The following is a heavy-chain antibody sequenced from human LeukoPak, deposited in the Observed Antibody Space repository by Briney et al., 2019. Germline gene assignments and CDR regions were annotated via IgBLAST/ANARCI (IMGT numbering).Heavy chain of an antibody. Sequence: GGSLRLSCAASGFTFSRYWMHWVRQAPGKGLVWVSRIGDDGSTTAYADSVKGRFTISRDNAKNTLYLQMNSLRAEDTAVYYCARASQGNWFDRWGHGILVSVSS. CDR2: IGDDGSTT. J-gene: IGHJ5*02. V-gene: IGHV3-74*01. CDR3: ARASQGNWFDR. CDR1: GFTFSRYW.